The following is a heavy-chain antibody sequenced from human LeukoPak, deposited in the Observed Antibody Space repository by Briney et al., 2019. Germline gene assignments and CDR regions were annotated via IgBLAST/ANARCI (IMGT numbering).Heavy chain of an antibody. V-gene: IGHV3-21*01. Sequence: KTGGSLRLSCAASGFTFSTYSMNWVRQAPGKGLEWVSSISSSSSCIYYADSVKGRFTISRDNAKNSLYLQMNSLRAEDTAVYYCAGDYDYGDYPGYWGQGTLVTVSS. CDR2: ISSSSSCI. D-gene: IGHD4-17*01. CDR1: GFTFSTYS. J-gene: IGHJ4*02. CDR3: AGDYDYGDYPGY.